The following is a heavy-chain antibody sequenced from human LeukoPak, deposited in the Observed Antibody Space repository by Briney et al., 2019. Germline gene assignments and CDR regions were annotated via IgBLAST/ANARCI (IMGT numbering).Heavy chain of an antibody. Sequence: GGSLRLSCAASGFTFSNYWMSWVRQAPGKGLEWVAFIRYDGSNKYYADSVKGRFTISRDNSKNTLYLQMNSLRAEDTAVYYCAKEQQLDTCFDYWGQGTLVTVSS. CDR1: GFTFSNYW. CDR2: IRYDGSNK. D-gene: IGHD6-13*01. V-gene: IGHV3-30*02. J-gene: IGHJ4*02. CDR3: AKEQQLDTCFDY.